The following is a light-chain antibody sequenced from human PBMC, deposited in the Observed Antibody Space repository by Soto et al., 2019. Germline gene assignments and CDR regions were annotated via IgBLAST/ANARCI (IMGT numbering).Light chain of an antibody. CDR1: QSVSSTY. V-gene: IGKV3-20*01. Sequence: EIVLTQSPGTLSLSPGERVTLSCRASQSVSSTYLAWYRQKPGQAPRLLIYDASSRDTGIPDRFSGSGSGTDFTLTISRLEPEDFAVYYCQHYHNSLWTFGQGTQVEI. CDR2: DAS. J-gene: IGKJ1*01. CDR3: QHYHNSLWT.